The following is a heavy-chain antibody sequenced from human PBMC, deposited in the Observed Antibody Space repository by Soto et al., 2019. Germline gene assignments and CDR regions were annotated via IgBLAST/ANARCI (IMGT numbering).Heavy chain of an antibody. Sequence: QVQLVQSGAEVKKPGASVKVSCKASGYTFTSYGISWVRQAPGQGLEWMGWISAYNGNTNYAQKLQGRVTMTTDTAPTTAYMELRGLRFDDTPVYYCARDGLPITMVRGVPLEYWGQGTLVTVSS. CDR1: GYTFTSYG. V-gene: IGHV1-18*01. CDR3: ARDGLPITMVRGVPLEY. D-gene: IGHD3-10*01. CDR2: ISAYNGNT. J-gene: IGHJ4*02.